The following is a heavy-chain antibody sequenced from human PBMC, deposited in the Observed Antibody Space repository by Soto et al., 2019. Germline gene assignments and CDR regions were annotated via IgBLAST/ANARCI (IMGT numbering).Heavy chain of an antibody. CDR2: IYYSGST. V-gene: IGHV4-31*03. CDR3: AREHCTNGVCHRVDP. Sequence: SETLSLTCTVSGGSISSGGYYWSWIRQHPGKGLEWIGYIYYSGSTYYNPSLKSRVTISVDTSKNQFSLKLSSVTAADTAVHYCAREHCTNGVCHRVDPWGQRTLVTVSS. D-gene: IGHD2-8*01. J-gene: IGHJ5*02. CDR1: GGSISSGGYY.